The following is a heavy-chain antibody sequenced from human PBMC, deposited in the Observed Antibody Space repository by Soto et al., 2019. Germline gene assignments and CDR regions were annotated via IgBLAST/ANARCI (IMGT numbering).Heavy chain of an antibody. J-gene: IGHJ4*02. Sequence: GGSLRLSCAASGFTFSSYAMSWVRQAPGKGLEWVGRIKSKTEAATRDFAAPVKGRFAISRDDSKNTVFLQMNSLKIEDSGVYYCASGTGKSDFDYWGLGTLVTVSS. CDR2: IKSKTEAATR. V-gene: IGHV3-15*01. CDR1: GFTFSSYA. D-gene: IGHD3-3*01. CDR3: ASGTGKSDFDY.